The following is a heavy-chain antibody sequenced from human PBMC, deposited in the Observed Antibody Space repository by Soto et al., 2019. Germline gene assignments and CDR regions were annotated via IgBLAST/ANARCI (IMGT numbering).Heavy chain of an antibody. J-gene: IGHJ4*02. CDR1: GYTFTSYG. D-gene: IGHD1-1*01. Sequence: QVHLVQSGAEVKKPGASVKVSCKASGYTFTSYGITWVRQAPGQGLEWMGWISAHNGNTDYAQKLQGRVIVTRDTSPSTAYMELRSLISDDTAVYYSARGRYGDYWGQGALVTVSS. V-gene: IGHV1-18*01. CDR2: ISAHNGNT. CDR3: ARGRYGDY.